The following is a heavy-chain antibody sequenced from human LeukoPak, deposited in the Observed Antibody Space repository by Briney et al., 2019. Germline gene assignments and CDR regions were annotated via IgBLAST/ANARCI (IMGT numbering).Heavy chain of an antibody. V-gene: IGHV1-18*01. CDR3: ARGQTYYDFWSGYYSHYYGMDV. CDR2: ISAYNGNT. CDR1: GYTFTSYG. Sequence: ASVKVSCKASGYTFTSYGISWVRQAPGQGLEWMGWISAYNGNTNYAQKLQGRVTMTTDTSTSTAYMELRSLRSDDTAVYYCARGQTYYDFWSGYYSHYYGMDVWGQGTTVTVSS. D-gene: IGHD3-3*01. J-gene: IGHJ6*02.